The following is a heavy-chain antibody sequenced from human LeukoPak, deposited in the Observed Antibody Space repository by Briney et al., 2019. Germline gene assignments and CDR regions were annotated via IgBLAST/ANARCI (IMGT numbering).Heavy chain of an antibody. D-gene: IGHD2-15*01. V-gene: IGHV3-30*04. Sequence: RGSLRLSCAASGFIFSNYAMHGVRQAPGEGVESGAGISYDGRNKYYTDSAKVGFTISRDNAKKTLYLKMHRLRDWDTAVYYCASTSNAVVAIYFDYWGQGTLVTVSS. CDR2: ISYDGRNK. J-gene: IGHJ4*02. CDR3: ASTSNAVVAIYFDY. CDR1: GFIFSNYA.